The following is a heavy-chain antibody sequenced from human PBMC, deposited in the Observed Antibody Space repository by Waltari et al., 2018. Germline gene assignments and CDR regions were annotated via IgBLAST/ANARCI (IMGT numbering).Heavy chain of an antibody. CDR3: ARATVSGYAVAGTFYY. V-gene: IGHV4-34*01. CDR2: INHNGST. J-gene: IGHJ4*02. D-gene: IGHD6-19*01. CDR1: GGSFSGYY. Sequence: QVQLQQWGAGLLKPSETLSLTCAVYGGSFSGYYWSWIRQPPGKGLEWIGEINHNGSTNYNPSLKSRVTISVDTSKNQFSLKLSSVTAADTAVYYCARATVSGYAVAGTFYYWGQGTLVTVSS.